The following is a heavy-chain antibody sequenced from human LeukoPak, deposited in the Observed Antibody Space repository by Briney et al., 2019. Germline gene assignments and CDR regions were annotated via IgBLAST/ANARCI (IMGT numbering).Heavy chain of an antibody. CDR3: ARGLPQWLVRKNAFDI. D-gene: IGHD6-19*01. J-gene: IGHJ3*02. V-gene: IGHV1-8*01. CDR1: GYTFTSYD. Sequence: ALVKVSCKASGYTFTSYDINWVRQATGQGLEWMGWMNPNSGNTGYAQKFQGRVTMTRNTSISTAYMELSSLRSEDTAVYYCARGLPQWLVRKNAFDIWGQGTMVTVSS. CDR2: MNPNSGNT.